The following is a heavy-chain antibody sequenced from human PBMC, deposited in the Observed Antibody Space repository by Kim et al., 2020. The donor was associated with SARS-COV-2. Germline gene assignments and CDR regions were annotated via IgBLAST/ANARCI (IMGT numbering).Heavy chain of an antibody. D-gene: IGHD3-3*01. CDR3: ARSTYYYDFWSGYFQDV. CDR1: GGSISSYY. J-gene: IGHJ6*02. CDR2: IYYSGST. V-gene: IGHV4-59*13. Sequence: SETLSLTCTVSGGSISSYYWSWIRQPPGKGLEWIGYIYYSGSTNYNPSLKSRVTISVDTSKNQFSLKLSSVTAADTAVYYCARSTYYYDFWSGYFQDVWGQGTTVTVSS.